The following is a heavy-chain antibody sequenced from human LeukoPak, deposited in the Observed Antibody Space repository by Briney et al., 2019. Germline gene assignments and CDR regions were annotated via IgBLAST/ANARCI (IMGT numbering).Heavy chain of an antibody. D-gene: IGHD2-15*01. CDR1: GGSIRSYY. Sequence: SETLSLTCTVSGGSIRSYYWSWIRQPAGGGLQWIGRIYASGSTTYNPTLKSRVTISVDTSKNQFSLKLSSVTAADTAVYYCARPFPYCSGGSCAPENWFDPWGQGTLVTVSS. V-gene: IGHV4-4*07. CDR2: IYASGST. J-gene: IGHJ5*02. CDR3: ARPFPYCSGGSCAPENWFDP.